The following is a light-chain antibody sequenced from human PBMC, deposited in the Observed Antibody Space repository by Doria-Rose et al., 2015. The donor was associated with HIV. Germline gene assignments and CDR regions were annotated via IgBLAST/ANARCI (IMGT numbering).Light chain of an antibody. CDR3: QQYYDTPS. CDR2: RAS. Sequence: DIRMTQSPESLGMSLGERAALNCKSNQSLLYTSKNYLAWYQQKPGQPLKLLIYRASTRQSGVPARFSGSGSGTDFTPTISSLEAEDVAVYYCQQYYDTPSFGPGTTVDIK. V-gene: IGKV4-1*01. J-gene: IGKJ3*01. CDR1: QSLLYTSKNY.